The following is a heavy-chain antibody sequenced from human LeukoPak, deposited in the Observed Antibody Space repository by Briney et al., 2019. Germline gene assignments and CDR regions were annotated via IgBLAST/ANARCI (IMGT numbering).Heavy chain of an antibody. J-gene: IGHJ4*02. V-gene: IGHV1-8*01. CDR1: GYTFTRYD. Sequence: ASVKVSCKASGYTFTRYDVNWVRQAPGQGLEWMGWMNPASGHTGYVQKFQGRITMTRDTSESTAYMQLNSLTSEDTAVYYCARSPVGVRKKHDFWGQGTLVIVSS. CDR2: MNPASGHT. D-gene: IGHD3-10*01. CDR3: ARSPVGVRKKHDF.